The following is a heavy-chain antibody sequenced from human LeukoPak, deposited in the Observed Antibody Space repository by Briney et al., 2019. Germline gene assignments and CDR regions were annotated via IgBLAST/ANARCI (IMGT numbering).Heavy chain of an antibody. CDR3: ARAPGRPNWGDPFFDY. CDR1: GGSISSYY. D-gene: IGHD7-27*01. J-gene: IGHJ4*02. CDR2: IYTSGST. V-gene: IGHV4-4*07. Sequence: SETLSLTCTVSGGSISSYYWSWIRQPAGKGLEWIGRIYTSGSTNYNPSLKSRVTMSVDTSKNQFSLKLSSVTAADTAVYYCARAPGRPNWGDPFFDYWGQGTLVTVSS.